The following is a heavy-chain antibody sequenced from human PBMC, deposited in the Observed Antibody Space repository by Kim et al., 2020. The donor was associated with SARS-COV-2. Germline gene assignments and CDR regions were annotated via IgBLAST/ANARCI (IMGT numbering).Heavy chain of an antibody. CDR1: GGSISSYY. J-gene: IGHJ5*02. CDR2: IYYSGST. CDR3: ARDRNGDYSRWFDP. V-gene: IGHV4-59*13. D-gene: IGHD4-17*01. Sequence: SETLSLTCTVSGGSISSYYWSWIRQPPGKELEWIGYIYYSGSTNYNPSLNSRVTISVDTSKNQFSLKLSSVTAADTAVYYCARDRNGDYSRWFDPWGQGT.